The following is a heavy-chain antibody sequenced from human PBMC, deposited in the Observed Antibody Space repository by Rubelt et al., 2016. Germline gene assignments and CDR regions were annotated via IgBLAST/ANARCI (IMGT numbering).Heavy chain of an antibody. Sequence: VQVLESGGGLVQPGGSLRLSCAASGFTFSSYGMHWVRQAPGKGLEWVAFIRIDGTNKYYADSVKGRFTISRDNSKNTLYLQMNSLGAEDTAVYYCAKDPTLTGGWGQGTLVTVSS. CDR1: GFTFSSYG. J-gene: IGHJ4*02. V-gene: IGHV3-30*02. CDR3: AKDPTLTGG. D-gene: IGHD4-11*01. CDR2: IRIDGTNK.